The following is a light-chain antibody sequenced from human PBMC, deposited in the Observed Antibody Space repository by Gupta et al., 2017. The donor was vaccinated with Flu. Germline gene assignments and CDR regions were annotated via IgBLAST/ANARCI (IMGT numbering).Light chain of an antibody. CDR2: QDN. V-gene: IGLV3-1*01. Sequence: QPQTPRNSPVIVIYQDNQRPSGLPERFSGSRSGNTAILTLSGTQSMDEAAYYCLAWDKTHPFFGSGTQVTAL. J-gene: IGLJ1*01. CDR3: LAWDKTHPF.